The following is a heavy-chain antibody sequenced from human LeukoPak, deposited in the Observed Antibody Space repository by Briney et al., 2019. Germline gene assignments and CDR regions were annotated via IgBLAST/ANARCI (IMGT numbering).Heavy chain of an antibody. CDR1: GFTFSAYS. CDR2: ISYDGSNK. J-gene: IGHJ4*02. V-gene: IGHV3-30*18. D-gene: IGHD6-19*01. Sequence: GGSLRLSCAASGFTFSAYSMNWVRQAPGKGLEWVAVISYDGSNKYYADSVKGRFTISRDNSKNTLYLQMNSLRAEDTAVYYCAKDDRHPGIAVAGLTGYYFDYWGQGTLVTVSS. CDR3: AKDDRHPGIAVAGLTGYYFDY.